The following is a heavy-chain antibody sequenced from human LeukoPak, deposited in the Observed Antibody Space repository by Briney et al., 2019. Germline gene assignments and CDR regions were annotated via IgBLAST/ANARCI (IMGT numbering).Heavy chain of an antibody. CDR1: GGSFSGYY. CDR3: ARVRGDYIWGSYRSFDY. V-gene: IGHV4-34*01. Sequence: SETLSLTCAVYGGSFSGYYWSWIRQPPGKGLEWIGEINHSGSTNYNPSLKSRVTISVDTSKNQFSLELSSVTAADTAVYYCARVRGDYIWGSYRSFDYWGQGTLVTVSS. J-gene: IGHJ4*02. CDR2: INHSGST. D-gene: IGHD3-16*02.